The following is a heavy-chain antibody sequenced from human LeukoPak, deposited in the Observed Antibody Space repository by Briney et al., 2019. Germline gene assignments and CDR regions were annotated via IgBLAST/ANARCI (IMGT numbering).Heavy chain of an antibody. CDR1: GYTLTGYY. J-gene: IGHJ4*02. D-gene: IGHD2-15*01. CDR2: MNPNSGNT. Sequence: GASVKVSCKASGYTLTGYYMHWVRQATGQGLEWMGWMNPNSGNTGYAQKFQGRVTMTRNTSISTAYMELSSLRSEDTAVYYCARRLKSGGSGCWVLRYWGQGTLVTVSS. CDR3: ARRLKSGGSGCWVLRY. V-gene: IGHV1-8*02.